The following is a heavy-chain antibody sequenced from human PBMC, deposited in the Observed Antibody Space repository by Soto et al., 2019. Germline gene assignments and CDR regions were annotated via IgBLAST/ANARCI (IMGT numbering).Heavy chain of an antibody. J-gene: IGHJ6*02. CDR1: GFTFSSYA. V-gene: IGHV3-30-3*01. D-gene: IGHD1-26*01. CDR3: ARGGDRRGGSYLVYYYYGMDV. Sequence: GGSLRLSCAASGFTFSSYAMHWVRQAPGKGLEWVAVISYDGSNKYYADSVKGRFTISRDNSKNTLYLQMNSLRAEDTAVYYCARGGDRRGGSYLVYYYYGMDVWGQGTTVTVSS. CDR2: ISYDGSNK.